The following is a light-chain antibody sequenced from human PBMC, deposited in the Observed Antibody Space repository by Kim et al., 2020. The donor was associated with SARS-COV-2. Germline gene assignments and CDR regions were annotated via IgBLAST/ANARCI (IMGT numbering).Light chain of an antibody. CDR2: GKD. J-gene: IGLJ2*01. CDR1: SLRSYY. Sequence: SSELTQDPAVSAALGQTIRITCQGDSLRSYYASWYQQKPGQAPVLVIYGKDNRPSGIPDRFSGSSSGNTASLTITGTQAEDEADYYCNSRDSSDNHLVVFGGGTQLTVL. CDR3: NSRDSSDNHLVV. V-gene: IGLV3-19*01.